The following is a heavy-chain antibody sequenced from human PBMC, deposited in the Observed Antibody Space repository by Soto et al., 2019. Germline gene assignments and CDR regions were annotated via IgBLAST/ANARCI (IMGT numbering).Heavy chain of an antibody. CDR1: GGSISSSNW. Sequence: QVQLQESGPGLVKPSGTLSLTCAVSGGSISSSNWWSWVRQPPGKGLEWIGEIYHSGSTNYNPSLKSRVTISVDKSKNQFSLKLSSVTAADTAVYYGAREGPDSSSPAPFDYWGQGTLVTVSS. CDR3: AREGPDSSSPAPFDY. D-gene: IGHD6-6*01. V-gene: IGHV4-4*02. J-gene: IGHJ4*02. CDR2: IYHSGST.